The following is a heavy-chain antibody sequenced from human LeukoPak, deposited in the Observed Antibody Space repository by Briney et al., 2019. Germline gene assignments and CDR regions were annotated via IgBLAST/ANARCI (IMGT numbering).Heavy chain of an antibody. V-gene: IGHV5-51*01. CDR2: LYPDASAT. Sequence: GESLKISCKASGYTFNNYWIGWVRQMPGKGPEWMGFLYPDASATTYNPSFQGRVSISVDRSVTSAYLEWSSLKASDTAMYYCARRITIFGVVDAFDIWGQGTMVTVSS. D-gene: IGHD3-3*01. J-gene: IGHJ3*02. CDR3: ARRITIFGVVDAFDI. CDR1: GYTFNNYW.